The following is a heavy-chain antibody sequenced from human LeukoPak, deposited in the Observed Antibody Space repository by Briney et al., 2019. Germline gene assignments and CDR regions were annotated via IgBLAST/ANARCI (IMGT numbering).Heavy chain of an antibody. J-gene: IGHJ5*02. CDR2: IKEDGSEE. V-gene: IGHV3-7*05. D-gene: IGHD2-15*01. CDR1: GFSFSNYW. Sequence: GGSLRLSCAASGFSFSNYWMSWVRQAPGKGLEWVANIKEDGSEEYYVDSVKGRFTISRDNAKNSLNLQMNSLRAEDTAVYYCARGRAAFTPSWGQGTLVTVSS. CDR3: ARGRAAFTPS.